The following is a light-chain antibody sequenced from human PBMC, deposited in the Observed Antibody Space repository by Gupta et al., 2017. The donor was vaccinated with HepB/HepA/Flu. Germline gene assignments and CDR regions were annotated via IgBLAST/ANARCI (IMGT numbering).Light chain of an antibody. Sequence: SYVLPHPPSVSVAPGKTPRLTCGGNNIASKSVHWFQQKPGQAPVLVVCDDSDRPSGIPERFSGANSGNTATLTISRVEAGDEADYYCQVWDSSSDHRVFGGGTKLTVL. CDR3: QVWDSSSDHRV. J-gene: IGLJ2*01. CDR1: NIASKS. CDR2: DDS. V-gene: IGLV3-21*03.